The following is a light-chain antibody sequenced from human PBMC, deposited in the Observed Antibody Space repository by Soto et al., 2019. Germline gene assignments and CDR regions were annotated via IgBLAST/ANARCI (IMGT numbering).Light chain of an antibody. J-gene: IGKJ1*01. V-gene: IGKV3-11*01. CDR3: QQHSHWPPWT. CDR1: ENVRTF. CDR2: GAS. Sequence: EGVLTQSPATLSLSPGERATLSCRASENVRTFVDWYQQKPGQAPRLLIYGASNRATGIPARFSGSGSGTDFTLTISNLEPEDFAVYYCQQHSHWPPWTFGQGTKVDIK.